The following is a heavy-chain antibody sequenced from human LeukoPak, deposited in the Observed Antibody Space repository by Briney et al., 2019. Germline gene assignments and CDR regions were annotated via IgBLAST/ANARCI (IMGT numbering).Heavy chain of an antibody. D-gene: IGHD6-19*01. CDR3: ARDQWLDAFDI. Sequence: GGSLRLSCAASGFTFSSYWMSWVRQAPGNGLEWVANIKQDGSEKYYVDSVKGRFTISRDNAKNSLYLQMNSLRAEDTAVYYCARDQWLDAFDIWGQGTMVTVSS. CDR1: GFTFSSYW. J-gene: IGHJ3*02. CDR2: IKQDGSEK. V-gene: IGHV3-7*01.